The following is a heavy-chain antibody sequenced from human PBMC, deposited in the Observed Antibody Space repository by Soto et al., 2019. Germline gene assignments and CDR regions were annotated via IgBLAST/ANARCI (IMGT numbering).Heavy chain of an antibody. J-gene: IGHJ4*02. CDR3: ARAIAYYYDLDY. CDR2: IYSGGST. Sequence: SLRLSCAASGFTVSSNYMSWVRQAPGKGLEWVSVIYSGGSTYYADSVKGRFTISRDNSKNTLYLQMNSLRAEDTAVYYCARAIAYYYDLDYWGQGTLVTVSS. V-gene: IGHV3-53*01. D-gene: IGHD3-22*01. CDR1: GFTVSSNY.